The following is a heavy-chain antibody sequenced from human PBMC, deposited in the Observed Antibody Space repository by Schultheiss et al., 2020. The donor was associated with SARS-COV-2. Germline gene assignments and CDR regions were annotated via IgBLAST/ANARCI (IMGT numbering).Heavy chain of an antibody. Sequence: GGSLRLSCAASGFTFSSYAMSWVRQAPGKGLEWVSAISGSGGSTYYADSVKGRFTISRDNSKNTLFLQMNSLTAEDTAVYYCARSRPYCSSTTCLPYYYYYGMDVWGQGTTVTVSS. V-gene: IGHV3-23*01. CDR3: ARSRPYCSSTTCLPYYYYYGMDV. CDR1: GFTFSSYA. J-gene: IGHJ6*02. D-gene: IGHD2-2*01. CDR2: ISGSGGST.